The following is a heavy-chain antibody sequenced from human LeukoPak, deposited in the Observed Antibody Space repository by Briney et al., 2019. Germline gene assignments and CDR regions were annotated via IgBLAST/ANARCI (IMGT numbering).Heavy chain of an antibody. CDR1: GYTFTSYY. CDR2: ISAYNGNT. Sequence: ASVKVSCKASGYTFTSYYMHWVRQAPGQGLEWMGWISAYNGNTNYAQKLQGRVTMTTDTSTSTAYMELRSLRSDDTAVYYCARESGSYSDAFDIWGQGTMVTVSS. J-gene: IGHJ3*02. D-gene: IGHD1-26*01. V-gene: IGHV1-18*04. CDR3: ARESGSYSDAFDI.